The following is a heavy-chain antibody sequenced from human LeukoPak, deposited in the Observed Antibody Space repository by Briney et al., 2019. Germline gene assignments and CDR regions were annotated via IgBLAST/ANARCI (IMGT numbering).Heavy chain of an antibody. Sequence: GGSLRLSCAASGFTFSSYTMSWVRQAPGKGLEWVSTITTSDGNTYYADSVKGRFTVSRDNSKNTLFLQMNSLRAEDTAVYYCAKSMGGYYPYYFDYWGQGTLVTVSS. CDR1: GFTFSSYT. CDR2: ITTSDGNT. J-gene: IGHJ4*02. V-gene: IGHV3-23*01. D-gene: IGHD3-22*01. CDR3: AKSMGGYYPYYFDY.